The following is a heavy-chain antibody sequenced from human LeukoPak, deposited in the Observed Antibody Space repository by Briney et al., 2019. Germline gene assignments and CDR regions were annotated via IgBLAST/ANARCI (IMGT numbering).Heavy chain of an antibody. D-gene: IGHD1-26*01. CDR3: ARAGSYYPGYYFDC. Sequence: GGSLRLSCAASESTFSTYSMSWVRQAPGKRLEWISYISGSSATIYYADSVKGRFTIFRDNARNSLFLQMNSLRDEDTAVYYCARAGSYYPGYYFDCWGQGTLVTVSS. V-gene: IGHV3-48*02. J-gene: IGHJ4*02. CDR1: ESTFSTYS. CDR2: ISGSSATI.